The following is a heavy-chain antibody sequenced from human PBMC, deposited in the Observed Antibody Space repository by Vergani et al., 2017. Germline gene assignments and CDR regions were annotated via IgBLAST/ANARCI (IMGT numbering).Heavy chain of an antibody. D-gene: IGHD2-15*01. J-gene: IGHJ4*02. V-gene: IGHV5-51*01. CDR1: GYSFTSYW. CDR3: ARRDCSGGSCYDGIDY. CDR2: IYPGDSDT. Sequence: EVQLVQSGAEVKKPGESLKISCKGSGYSFTSYWIGWVRQMPGKGLEWMGIIYPGDSDTRYSPSFQGQVTISADKSISTAYLQWSSLKASGTAMYYCARRDCSGGSCYDGIDYWGQGTLVTVSS.